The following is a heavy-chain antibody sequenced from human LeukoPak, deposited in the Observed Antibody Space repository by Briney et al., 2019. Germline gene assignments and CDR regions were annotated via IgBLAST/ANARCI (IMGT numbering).Heavy chain of an antibody. J-gene: IGHJ6*03. V-gene: IGHV3-23*01. D-gene: IGHD2-8*01. CDR1: RFSFSAYP. CDR2: ISASGDVT. Sequence: PGGSLRLSCAASRFSFSAYPMGWARRAPGKGLEWVSGISASGDVTFHADPVKGRFTISRDNSKNTLYLQMNSLRAEDTAVYYCAKEGREDIVLMVYATNYMDVWGKGTTVTVSS. CDR3: AKEGREDIVLMVYATNYMDV.